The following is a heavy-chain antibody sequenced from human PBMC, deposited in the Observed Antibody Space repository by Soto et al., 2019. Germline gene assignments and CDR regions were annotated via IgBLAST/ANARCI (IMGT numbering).Heavy chain of an antibody. V-gene: IGHV4-59*12. CDR3: ARARKRLNCSGGSCYYPTHYYYYGMDV. CDR2: IYYSGST. Sequence: PSETLSLTCTVSGGSISSYYWSWIRQPPGKGLEWIGYIYYSGSTKYNPSLKSRVTISVDTSKNQFSLKLSSVTAADTAVYYCARARKRLNCSGGSCYYPTHYYYYGMDVWGQGTTVTVSS. D-gene: IGHD2-15*01. J-gene: IGHJ6*02. CDR1: GGSISSYY.